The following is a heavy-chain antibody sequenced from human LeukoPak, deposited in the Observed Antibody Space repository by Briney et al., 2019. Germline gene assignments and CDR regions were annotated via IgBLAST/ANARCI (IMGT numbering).Heavy chain of an antibody. J-gene: IGHJ4*01. CDR3: ARLGSDQWGLLEYYFDY. CDR1: GGSISSSSYY. CDR2: IYYSGST. D-gene: IGHD1-26*01. V-gene: IGHV4-39*01. Sequence: PSETLSLTCTVSGGSISSSSYYWGWIRQPPGKGLEWIGSIYYSGSTYYNPSLKSRVTISVGTSKNQFSLKLSSVTAADTAVYYCARLGSDQWGLLEYYFDYWGQGTLVTVSS.